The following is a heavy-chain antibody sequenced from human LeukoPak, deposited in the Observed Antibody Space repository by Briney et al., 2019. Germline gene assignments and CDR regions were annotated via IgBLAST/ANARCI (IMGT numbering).Heavy chain of an antibody. V-gene: IGHV3-7*03. CDR2: IKQDGGEK. J-gene: IGHJ4*02. Sequence: PGGSLRLSCVDSGTTFSRYWMSWVRQAPGKGLEWVANIKQDGGEKYYVDSVKGRFTISRDNAKNSLYLQMNSLRVEGTAVCYCARDGRPLDYWGQGTLVTVSS. CDR1: GTTFSRYW. CDR3: ARDGRPLDY.